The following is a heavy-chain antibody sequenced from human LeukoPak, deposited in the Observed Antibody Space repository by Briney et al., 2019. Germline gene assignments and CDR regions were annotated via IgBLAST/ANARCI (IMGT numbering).Heavy chain of an antibody. Sequence: GGSLKLSCAASEFTVNNNYMSWVRQAPGKGLEWVSTIYSAGSTNYADSVKGRFTISRDNSKNTMYLQMNSLRAEDTAVYYCAGGLRSGLIDYWGQGTLVTVSS. D-gene: IGHD4-17*01. CDR1: EFTVNNNY. CDR2: IYSAGST. J-gene: IGHJ4*02. CDR3: AGGLRSGLIDY. V-gene: IGHV3-53*01.